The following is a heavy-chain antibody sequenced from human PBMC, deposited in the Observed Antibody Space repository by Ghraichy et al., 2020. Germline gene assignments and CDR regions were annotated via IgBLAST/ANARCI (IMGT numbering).Heavy chain of an antibody. J-gene: IGHJ4*02. V-gene: IGHV4-31*03. CDR1: GGSISSGGYY. CDR3: AREGWDDSSGYFLYTVY. CDR2: IYYSGST. Sequence: SQTLSLTCTVSGGSISSGGYYWSWIRQHPGKGLEWIGYIYYSGSTYYNPSLKSRVTISVDTSKNQFSLKLSSVTAADTAVYYCAREGWDDSSGYFLYTVYWGQGTLVTVSS. D-gene: IGHD3-22*01.